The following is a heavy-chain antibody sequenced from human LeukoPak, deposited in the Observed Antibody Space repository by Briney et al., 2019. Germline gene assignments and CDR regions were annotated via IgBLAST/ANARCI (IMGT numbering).Heavy chain of an antibody. V-gene: IGHV1-2*02. CDR3: ARDRSGYCDY. CDR2: HNPNSGDT. D-gene: IGHD3-3*01. J-gene: IGHJ4*02. Sequence: ASVKVSCKASGYSFTAYYMHWVRQAPGQGLEWMGWHNPNSGDTNYAQSFQGRLTMTRDTSISTAYMELSRLKSDDTAVYFCARDRSGYCDYWGQGTQVTVSS. CDR1: GYSFTAYY.